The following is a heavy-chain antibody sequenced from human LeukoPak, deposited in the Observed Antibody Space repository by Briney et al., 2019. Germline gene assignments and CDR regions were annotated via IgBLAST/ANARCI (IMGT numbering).Heavy chain of an antibody. J-gene: IGHJ6*02. D-gene: IGHD2-21*02. CDR2: IKQDGSEK. Sequence: GGSLRLSCAASGFTFSSYWMSWVRQAPGKGLEWVANIKQDGSEKYYVDSVKGRFTVSRDNAKNSLYLQMNSLRAEDTAVYYCAREVNYCGGDCKLVSRYYYYGMDVWGQGTTVTVSS. CDR3: AREVNYCGGDCKLVSRYYYYGMDV. CDR1: GFTFSSYW. V-gene: IGHV3-7*01.